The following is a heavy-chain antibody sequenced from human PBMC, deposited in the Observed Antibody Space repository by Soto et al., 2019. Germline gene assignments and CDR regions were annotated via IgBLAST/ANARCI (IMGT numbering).Heavy chain of an antibody. V-gene: IGHV3-53*01. D-gene: IGHD3-22*01. Sequence: GGSLRLSCAGSVFTVSSNYMSLVRQSPGKGLEWVSVIYSGGSTYYSDSVKGRFTISRDNAKNTLYLQMNSLRAEDTAVYCCAKSFAPRDYYDSSGKSWGQGTMLTVSS. CDR1: VFTVSSNY. J-gene: IGHJ4*02. CDR2: IYSGGST. CDR3: AKSFAPRDYYDSSGKS.